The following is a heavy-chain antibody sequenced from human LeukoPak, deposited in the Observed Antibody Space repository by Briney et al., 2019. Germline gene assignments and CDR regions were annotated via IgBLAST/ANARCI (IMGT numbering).Heavy chain of an antibody. V-gene: IGHV1-2*02. D-gene: IGHD5-12*01. J-gene: IGHJ4*02. CDR3: ARRGGTGYDPDLDY. Sequence: GASVKVSCKASGYTFTDYYMHWVRQAPGQGLEWMGWIHPNSGDTNYAQKYQGRVTMTRDTSISTAYMELSSLRSDDTAVYYCARRGGTGYDPDLDYWGQGTLVTVSS. CDR1: GYTFTDYY. CDR2: IHPNSGDT.